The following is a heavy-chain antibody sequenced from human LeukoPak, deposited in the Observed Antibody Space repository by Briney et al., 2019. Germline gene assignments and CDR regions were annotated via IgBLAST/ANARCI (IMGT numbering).Heavy chain of an antibody. CDR3: ARVPPSRSWYRLRYFDY. J-gene: IGHJ4*02. Sequence: SETLSLTCAVYGGSFSGYYWSWIRQPPGKGLEWIGEINHSGSTNYNTSLKSRVTISVDTSKNQFSLKLSSVTAADTAVYYCARVPPSRSWYRLRYFDYWGQGTLVTVSS. D-gene: IGHD6-13*01. CDR2: INHSGST. CDR1: GGSFSGYY. V-gene: IGHV4-34*01.